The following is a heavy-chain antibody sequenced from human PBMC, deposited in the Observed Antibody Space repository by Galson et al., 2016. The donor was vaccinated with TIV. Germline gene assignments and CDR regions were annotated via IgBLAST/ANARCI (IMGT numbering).Heavy chain of an antibody. J-gene: IGHJ6*02. CDR3: ARDIMVRGVSHYYYGMDV. CDR1: GYTFINYG. Sequence: SVKVSCKASGYTFINYGISWVRQAPGQGLEWMGWISTNNGKTNFAQKLQGRVSMTTDTSTSTPYMELRGLRSDDTAFYYCARDIMVRGVSHYYYGMDVWGQGTTVTVSS. V-gene: IGHV1-18*01. CDR2: ISTNNGKT. D-gene: IGHD3-10*01.